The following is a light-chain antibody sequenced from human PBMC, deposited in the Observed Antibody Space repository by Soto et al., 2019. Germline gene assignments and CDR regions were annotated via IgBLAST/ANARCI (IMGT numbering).Light chain of an antibody. Sequence: DIQMTQSPSTLSASVGDRVTITCRASQSIKSWLAWYQQKPGKAPKLLIYEASSLESGVPSRFGGSGSGTEFTLTISSLQPDDFATYYCQQYNSYSEAFGQGTKVDIK. CDR1: QSIKSW. J-gene: IGKJ1*01. CDR3: QQYNSYSEA. CDR2: EAS. V-gene: IGKV1-5*03.